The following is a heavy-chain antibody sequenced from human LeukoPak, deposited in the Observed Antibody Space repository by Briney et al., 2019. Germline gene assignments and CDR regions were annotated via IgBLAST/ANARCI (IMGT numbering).Heavy chain of an antibody. J-gene: IGHJ4*02. CDR1: GDSVSSNSAA. V-gene: IGHV6-1*01. Sequence: SQTLLLTCAISGDSVSSNSAAWNWIRQSPSRGLEWLGRTFYRSKWYNDYAVSVKSRITINPDTSKNQVSLQLNSVTPEDTAVYYCARETSFRYYDIWSGWDYWGQGTLVTVSS. CDR2: TFYRSKWYN. CDR3: ARETSFRYYDIWSGWDY. D-gene: IGHD3-3*01.